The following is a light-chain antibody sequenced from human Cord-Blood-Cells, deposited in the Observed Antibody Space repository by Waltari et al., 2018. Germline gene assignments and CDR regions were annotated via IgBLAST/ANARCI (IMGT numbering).Light chain of an antibody. CDR3: QQSYSTPYT. V-gene: IGKV1-39*01. Sequence: DIQMTQSPSSLSASVGDRVTITYRASQSISSYLNWYQQKPGKAPKILISAAYSLQSGVPSRFSGSGSGTDFTLTISSLQPEDFATYYCQQSYSTPYTFGQGTKLEIK. CDR1: QSISSY. J-gene: IGKJ2*01. CDR2: AAY.